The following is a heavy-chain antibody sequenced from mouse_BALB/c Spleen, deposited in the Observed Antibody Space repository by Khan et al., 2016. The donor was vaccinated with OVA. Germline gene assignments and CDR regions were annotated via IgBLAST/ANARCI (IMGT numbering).Heavy chain of an antibody. D-gene: IGHD2-3*01. Sequence: VRLQQSGEELVKPGASVKLSCKASGYTIKNTYMNWMKQRPEQGLEWIGRIDPANGSTKYDAKFQGKATLTADTSSNTAYMQLSSLTSEDSAVFYCAAMNAWGQGTSVTVSS. CDR1: GYTIKNTY. J-gene: IGHJ4*01. CDR3: AAMNA. CDR2: IDPANGST. V-gene: IGHV14-3*02.